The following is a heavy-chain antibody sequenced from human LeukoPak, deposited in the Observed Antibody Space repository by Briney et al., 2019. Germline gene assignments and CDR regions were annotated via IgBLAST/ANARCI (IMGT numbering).Heavy chain of an antibody. CDR3: AKHHYDVYYYAMGV. V-gene: IGHV3-23*01. CDR1: GFTFSTYG. Sequence: GGSLRLSCEASGFTFSTYGMSWVRQAPGKGLEWVSGISDSGGSTFYADSVKGRFTTSRDNAKNTLYLQMSSLRAEDTAVYYCAKHHYDVYYYAMGVWGQGTTVTVSS. D-gene: IGHD5-12*01. J-gene: IGHJ6*02. CDR2: ISDSGGST.